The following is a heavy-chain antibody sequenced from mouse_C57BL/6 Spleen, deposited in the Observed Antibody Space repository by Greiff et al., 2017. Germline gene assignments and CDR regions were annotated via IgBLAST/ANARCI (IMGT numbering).Heavy chain of an antibody. CDR2: IGSKSNDYAT. CDR1: GFRFNTYA. Sequence: EVKLMESGGGLVQPKGSLKLSCAASGFRFNTYAMNWVRQAPGKGLEWVARIGSKSNDYATYYADSVKDRFTISRYNSESMLYLQMNNLKTEVTAMYNCVRHRNTGYAIDDWGQGTSVTVSS. D-gene: IGHD5-1-1*01. CDR3: VRHRNTGYAIDD. J-gene: IGHJ4*01. V-gene: IGHV10-1*01.